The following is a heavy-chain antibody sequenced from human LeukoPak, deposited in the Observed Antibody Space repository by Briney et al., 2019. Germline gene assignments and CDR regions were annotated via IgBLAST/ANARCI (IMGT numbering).Heavy chain of an antibody. CDR2: VYQSGTT. J-gene: IGHJ4*02. Sequence: KPSETLSRTCAVSGGAVSGGSISSNNWWSWVRQPPGKGLEWIGEVYQSGTTKYNPSLESRVTVSLDKSKNRFSLNLNSVTATDTAVYYCATFPKYSSGWSSFDYWGQGILVTVSS. D-gene: IGHD6-19*01. V-gene: IGHV4/OR15-8*02. CDR1: GGSISSNNW. CDR3: ATFPKYSSGWSSFDY.